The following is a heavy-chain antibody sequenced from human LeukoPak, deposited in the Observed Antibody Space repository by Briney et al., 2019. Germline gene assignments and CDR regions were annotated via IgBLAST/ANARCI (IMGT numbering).Heavy chain of an antibody. Sequence: SETLSLTCAVYGGSFSGYYWSWIRQPPGKGLEWIGEINHSGSTNYNPSLKSRVTISVDTSKNQFSLKLSSVTAADTAVYYCATPYCSGISCLDVFNMWGQGTRVTVSP. CDR2: INHSGST. CDR1: GGSFSGYY. D-gene: IGHD2-2*01. V-gene: IGHV4-34*01. CDR3: ATPYCSGISCLDVFNM. J-gene: IGHJ3*02.